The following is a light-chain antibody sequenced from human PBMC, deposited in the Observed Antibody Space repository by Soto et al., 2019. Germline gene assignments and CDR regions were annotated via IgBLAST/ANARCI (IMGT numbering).Light chain of an antibody. CDR3: QQANSFPVT. Sequence: DIQMTQSPSSVFASVGDSVTITCRASQGISIWLAWYQQKPGKAPKLLLYGASSLQSGVPSRFRGSGSGTDFTLTISSLQPEDFATYYCQQANSFPVTFGQGTRLEIK. V-gene: IGKV1-12*01. J-gene: IGKJ5*01. CDR1: QGISIW. CDR2: GAS.